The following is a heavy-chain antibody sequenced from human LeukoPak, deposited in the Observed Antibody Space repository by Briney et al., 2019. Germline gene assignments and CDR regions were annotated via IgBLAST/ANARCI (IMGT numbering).Heavy chain of an antibody. CDR1: GFTFSSYA. V-gene: IGHV3-23*01. Sequence: GGSLRLPCAASGFTFSSYAMSWVRQAPGKGLEWVSAISGSGGSTYYADSVKGRFTIPRDNSKNTLYLQMNSLRAEDTAVYYCAKGVRDFWSGYYHLPLYFDYWGQGTLVTVSS. CDR3: AKGVRDFWSGYYHLPLYFDY. D-gene: IGHD3-3*01. J-gene: IGHJ4*02. CDR2: ISGSGGST.